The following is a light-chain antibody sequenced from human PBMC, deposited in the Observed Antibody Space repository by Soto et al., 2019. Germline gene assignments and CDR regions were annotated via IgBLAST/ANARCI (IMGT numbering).Light chain of an antibody. CDR3: HHYGSSPPRP. Sequence: EIVLTQSPGTLSLSPGERATLSCRASQSVSSNYLAWYQQKPGQAPRLLIYGASSRATGIPDRFSGSGSGTAFTLTISRLEPEDFAVYYCHHYGSSPPRPFGQGTKVEIK. J-gene: IGKJ1*01. CDR1: QSVSSNY. V-gene: IGKV3-20*01. CDR2: GAS.